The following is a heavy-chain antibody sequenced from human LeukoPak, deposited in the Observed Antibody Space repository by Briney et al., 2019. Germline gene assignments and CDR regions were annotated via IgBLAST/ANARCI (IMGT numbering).Heavy chain of an antibody. CDR1: GFTFSRYS. D-gene: IGHD3-9*01. CDR3: AREPRRLATDY. V-gene: IGHV3-21*01. CDR2: ISSSSSYI. J-gene: IGHJ4*02. Sequence: GGSLRLSCAASGFTFSRYSMNWVRQAPGKGLEWVSSISSSSSYIYYADSVKGRFTISRDNAKNSLYLQMNSLRAEDTAVYYCAREPRRLATDYWGQGTLVTVSS.